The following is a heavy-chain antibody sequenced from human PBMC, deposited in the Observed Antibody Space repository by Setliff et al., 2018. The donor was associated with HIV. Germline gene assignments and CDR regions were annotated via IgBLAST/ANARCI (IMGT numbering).Heavy chain of an antibody. V-gene: IGHV4-61*09. CDR2: VYARGNT. CDR1: GGSISSDTFY. D-gene: IGHD3-16*01. CDR3: ARVSYDYASYYMDV. Sequence: SETLSLTCTVSGGSISSDTFYWSWVRQPAGKGLEWIGHVYARGNTNYNPSLKSRVTISVDTSKSQFSLKLSSVTAADTAVYYCARVSYDYASYYMDVWGKGTTVTVSS. J-gene: IGHJ6*03.